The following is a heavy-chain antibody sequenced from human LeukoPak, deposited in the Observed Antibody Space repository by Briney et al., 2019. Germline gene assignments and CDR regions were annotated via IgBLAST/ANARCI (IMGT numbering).Heavy chain of an antibody. CDR1: GFAFSDCW. V-gene: IGHV3-7*03. CDR3: VRAPYYSGIEHYFDH. Sequence: GGSLRLSCAASGFAFSDCWMTWVRQAPGKGLEWVANIKQDGSEKYLVDSVKGRFTISRDNAKGSLYLQMNSMRAEDTAVYYCVRAPYYSGIEHYFDHWGQGILVTVSS. J-gene: IGHJ4*02. D-gene: IGHD3-22*01. CDR2: IKQDGSEK.